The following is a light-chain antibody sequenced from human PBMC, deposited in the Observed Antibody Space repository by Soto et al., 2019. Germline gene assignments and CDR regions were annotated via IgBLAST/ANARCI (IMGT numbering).Light chain of an antibody. CDR2: GAS. Sequence: EIVMTQSPATLSVSPGERATLSCRASQSVSGNFAWYQQKPGQAPRLLIYGASTWATGIPARFSGSGSGTEFTLTISSLQSEDFAVYYCQQYNNWPLTFGGGTNVEIK. CDR1: QSVSGN. CDR3: QQYNNWPLT. V-gene: IGKV3-15*01. J-gene: IGKJ4*01.